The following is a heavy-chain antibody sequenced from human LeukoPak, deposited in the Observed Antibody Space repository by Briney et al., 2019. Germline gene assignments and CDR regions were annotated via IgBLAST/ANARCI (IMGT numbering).Heavy chain of an antibody. D-gene: IGHD6-13*01. J-gene: IGHJ4*02. CDR3: AKDPFRFTSRSGAYYFDY. V-gene: IGHV3-23*01. Sequence: GGSLRLSCAASGFTFSSYAMSWVRQAPGKGLEWVSAISGSGGSTYYADSVKGRFTISRDNSKNTLYLQMNSLRAEDTAVYYCAKDPFRFTSRSGAYYFDYWGQGTLVTVSS. CDR2: ISGSGGST. CDR1: GFTFSSYA.